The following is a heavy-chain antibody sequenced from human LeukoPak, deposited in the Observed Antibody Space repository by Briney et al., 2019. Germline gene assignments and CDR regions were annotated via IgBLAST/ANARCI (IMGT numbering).Heavy chain of an antibody. CDR1: GYTFTGYF. Sequence: ASVKVSCKTSGYTFTGYFIHWVRQAPGQGPEWMGWINPNSGAATYAQKFLGRVTMTRDTSINIASMELSRLRSDDTAVYYCARDQGYFDYWGQGTLVTVSS. CDR3: ARDQGYFDY. CDR2: INPNSGAA. J-gene: IGHJ4*02. V-gene: IGHV1-2*02.